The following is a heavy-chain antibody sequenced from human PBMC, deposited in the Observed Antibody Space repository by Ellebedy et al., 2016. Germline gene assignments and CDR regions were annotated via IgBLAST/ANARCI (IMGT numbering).Heavy chain of an antibody. CDR1: GFTFTGHY. Sequence: ASVKVSXKPSGFTFTGHYMHWVRQAPGQGLEWMGWMNPNSGGTNYAQKFQGRVTMTRDTSISTAYMELRRLRFDDTAVYYCARLGYYDSSGYSDYWGQGTLVTVSS. D-gene: IGHD3-22*01. CDR2: MNPNSGGT. CDR3: ARLGYYDSSGYSDY. J-gene: IGHJ4*02. V-gene: IGHV1-2*02.